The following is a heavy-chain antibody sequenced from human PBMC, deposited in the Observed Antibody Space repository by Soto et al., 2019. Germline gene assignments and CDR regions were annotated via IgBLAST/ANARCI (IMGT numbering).Heavy chain of an antibody. J-gene: IGHJ5*02. V-gene: IGHV1-8*01. Sequence: QVQLVQSGAEVKKPGASVKVSCKASGYTFTSHDINWMRQATGQGLEWMGWMNPNSGHTNYAQKFQGRVTMTRDTSISTAYMELTNLRSEDTAIYYCASDMSTTWGQGTLVTVS. CDR3: ASDMSTT. CDR1: GYTFTSHD. D-gene: IGHD2-2*01. CDR2: MNPNSGHT.